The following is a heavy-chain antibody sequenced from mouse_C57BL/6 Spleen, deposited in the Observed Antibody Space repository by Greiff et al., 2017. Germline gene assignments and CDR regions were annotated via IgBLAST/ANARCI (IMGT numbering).Heavy chain of an antibody. CDR3: ARNPYYAFDD. J-gene: IGHJ4*01. V-gene: IGHV1-82*01. CDR2: IYPGDGDT. Sequence: QVQLQQSGPELVKPGASVKISCKASGYAFSSSWMHWVKQRPGQGLEWIGRIYPGDGDTKYNGKFKGKATLTAAKSSSTAYMQLSSLTSEYSAVYFCARNPYYAFDDWGQGTLVTVSS. CDR1: GYAFSSSW.